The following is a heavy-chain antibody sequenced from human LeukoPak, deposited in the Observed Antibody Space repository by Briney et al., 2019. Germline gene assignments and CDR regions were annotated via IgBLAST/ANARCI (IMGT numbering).Heavy chain of an antibody. Sequence: GESLKISCKGSGYSFTSYCIGWVRQMPGKGLEWVGIIYPGDSDTRYSPSFQGQVTISADKSISTAYLQWSSLKASDTAMYYCARSRLSAVAATAWFDGWGEGTLVTASS. CDR2: IYPGDSDT. V-gene: IGHV5-51*01. CDR3: ARSRLSAVAATAWFDG. D-gene: IGHD6-19*01. CDR1: GYSFTSYC. J-gene: IGHJ5*01.